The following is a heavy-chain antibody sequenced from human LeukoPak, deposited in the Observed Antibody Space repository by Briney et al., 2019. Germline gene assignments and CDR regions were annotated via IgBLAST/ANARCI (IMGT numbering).Heavy chain of an antibody. CDR3: ARSGMEFCDY. V-gene: IGHV3-30-3*01. Sequence: GGSLRLSCAASGFTFSSYAMHWLRQAPGKGLEWVAVIPYDGSNKYYADSVKGRFTISRDNSKNTLYLQMNSLRAEDTAVYYCARSGMEFCDYWGQGTLVTVSS. J-gene: IGHJ4*02. CDR2: IPYDGSNK. D-gene: IGHD3-10*01. CDR1: GFTFSSYA.